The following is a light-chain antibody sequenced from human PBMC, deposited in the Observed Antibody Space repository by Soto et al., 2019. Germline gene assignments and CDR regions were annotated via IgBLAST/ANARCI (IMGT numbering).Light chain of an antibody. V-gene: IGLV2-14*01. CDR2: AFT. CDR1: SSDVGGYNY. Sequence: QSALTHPASVSGSPGRSITISCTGTSSDVGGYNYVSWYQQHRCKAPKLMVYAFTDGPSWCSIRLSGSKSGNTASLTISGLQAEDEADYYCSSYTSSSTLFGTGTKAPS. CDR3: SSYTSSSTL. J-gene: IGLJ1*01.